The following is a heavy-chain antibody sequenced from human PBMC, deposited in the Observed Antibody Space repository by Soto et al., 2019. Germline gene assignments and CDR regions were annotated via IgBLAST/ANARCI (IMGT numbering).Heavy chain of an antibody. CDR3: AHRVLRTVFGLVTTTAIYFDF. CDR2: IYWDDDK. J-gene: IGHJ4*02. D-gene: IGHD3-3*01. Sequence: QITLNESGPTVVRPTETLTLTCRFSGFSLTTSGVGVGWIRQSPGKDPEWLALIYWDDDKRYSASLKSRLTITKDTSKNQVVLTVSVLDPTDTATYYCAHRVLRTVFGLVTTTAIYFDFWGQGTPVAVSS. V-gene: IGHV2-5*02. CDR1: GFSLTTSGVG.